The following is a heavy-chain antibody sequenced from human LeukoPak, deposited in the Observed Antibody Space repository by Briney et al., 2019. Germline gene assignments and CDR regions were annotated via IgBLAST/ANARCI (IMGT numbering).Heavy chain of an antibody. CDR1: GGSFSDYY. CDR2: INHSGST. D-gene: IGHD2-15*01. J-gene: IGHJ1*01. CDR3: ARPRYCSGGSCYPEPYFRH. V-gene: IGHV4-34*01. Sequence: SETLSLTCAVYGGSFSDYYWSWIRQPPGKGLEWIGEINHSGSTNYNPSLKSRVTISVDTSKNQFSLKLSSVTAADTAVYYCARPRYCSGGSCYPEPYFRHWGQGTLVTVSS.